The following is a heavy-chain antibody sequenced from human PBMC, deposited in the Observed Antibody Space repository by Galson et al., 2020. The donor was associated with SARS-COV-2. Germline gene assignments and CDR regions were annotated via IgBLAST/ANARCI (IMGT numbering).Heavy chain of an antibody. CDR3: AKGVVVTAHYYYYMDV. V-gene: IGHV3-74*01. J-gene: IGHJ6*03. CDR1: GFTFRSPW. D-gene: IGHD2-21*02. CDR2: VNSDGSIT. Sequence: GESLKISCAASGFTFRSPWMHWVRQAPGKGLVWVSRVNSDGSITSYADPVKGRFTISRDNAKNTLYLQMNSLRAEDTAVYYCAKGVVVTAHYYYYMDVWGKGTTVTVSS.